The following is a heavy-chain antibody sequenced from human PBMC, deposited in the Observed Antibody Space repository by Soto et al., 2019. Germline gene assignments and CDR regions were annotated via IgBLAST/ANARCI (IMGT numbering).Heavy chain of an antibody. V-gene: IGHV3-30*03. CDR1: GFSFNTSG. D-gene: IGHD2-21*02. Sequence: QVQLVESGGGVVRPGRALRLSCAASGFSFNTSGMHWVRQAPGKGLEWVAVIAFDGSEEVYGDSVRGRFTISRDNSKNTLFLQMKSLTPEDTAVYYCATKVRVTNYLYYGMDVWGQGTTVTVSS. CDR2: IAFDGSEE. J-gene: IGHJ6*02. CDR3: ATKVRVTNYLYYGMDV.